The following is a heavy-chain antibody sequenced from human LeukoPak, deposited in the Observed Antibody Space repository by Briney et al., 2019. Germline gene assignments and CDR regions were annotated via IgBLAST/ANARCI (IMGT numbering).Heavy chain of an antibody. CDR3: ARATRAMKTIDI. V-gene: IGHV3-30*16. J-gene: IGHJ3*02. CDR1: GLTFSSYA. Sequence: GRSLRLTCAVSGLTFSSYAMHSVRQAPGKGLEWVAVISYDGSNKYYADSVKGRFTTYRHNSQNTLYLKVNSLRAEDTAVYYRARATRAMKTIDIWGQGTMVTVSS. D-gene: IGHD2-2*01. CDR2: ISYDGSNK.